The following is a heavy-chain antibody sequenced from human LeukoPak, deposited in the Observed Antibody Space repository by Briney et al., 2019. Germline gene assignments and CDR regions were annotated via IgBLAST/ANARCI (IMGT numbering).Heavy chain of an antibody. V-gene: IGHV3-30-3*01. CDR2: ISYDGSNK. J-gene: IGHJ3*02. Sequence: GGSLRLSCAASGFTFSSYAMHWVRQAPGKGLEWVAVISYDGSNKYYADSVKGRFTISRDNSKNTLYLQMNSLRAEDTAVYYCARDAAAATYGAFDIWGQGTMVTVSS. D-gene: IGHD6-13*01. CDR3: ARDAAAATYGAFDI. CDR1: GFTFSSYA.